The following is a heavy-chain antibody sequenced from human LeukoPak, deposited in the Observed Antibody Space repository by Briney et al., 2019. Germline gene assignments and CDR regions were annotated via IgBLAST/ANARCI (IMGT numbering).Heavy chain of an antibody. J-gene: IGHJ6*02. CDR1: GGSIDSNS. D-gene: IGHD1-20*01. CDR3: ARALRARITGTTASVYGMDV. Sequence: SETLSLTCTVSGGSIDSNSWTWIRQPPGKGLEWIGYIYYSGSTNYNPSLKSRVTISVDTSKNQFSLKLSSVTAADTAVYYCARALRARITGTTASVYGMDVWGQGITVTVSS. V-gene: IGHV4-59*01. CDR2: IYYSGST.